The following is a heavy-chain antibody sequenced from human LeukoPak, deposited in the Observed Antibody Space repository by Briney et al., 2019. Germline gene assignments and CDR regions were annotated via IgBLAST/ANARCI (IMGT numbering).Heavy chain of an antibody. J-gene: IGHJ5*02. D-gene: IGHD6-6*01. V-gene: IGHV4-59*01. CDR1: GGSISSYY. CDR3: ATEYSSFTNWFDP. Sequence: SETLSLTCTVSGGSISSYYCSWIRQPPGKGLEWIGCIYYSGSTNYNPSLKSRVTISVDTSKNQFSPKLSSVTAADTAVYYCATEYSSFTNWFDPWGQGTLVTVSS. CDR2: IYYSGST.